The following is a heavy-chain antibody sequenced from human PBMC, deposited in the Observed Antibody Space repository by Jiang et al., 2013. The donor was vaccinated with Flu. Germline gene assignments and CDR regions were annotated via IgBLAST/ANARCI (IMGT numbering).Heavy chain of an antibody. Sequence: PGLVKPSETLSLTCTVSGYSISSGYYWGWIRQPPGKGLEWIGSIYHSGSTYYNPSLKSRVTISVDTSKNQFSLKLSSVTAADTAVYYCARKGGNYPIGYWGQGTLVTVSS. D-gene: IGHD4-23*01. CDR2: IYHSGST. CDR3: ARKGGNYPIGY. J-gene: IGHJ4*02. CDR1: GYSISSGYY. V-gene: IGHV4-38-2*02.